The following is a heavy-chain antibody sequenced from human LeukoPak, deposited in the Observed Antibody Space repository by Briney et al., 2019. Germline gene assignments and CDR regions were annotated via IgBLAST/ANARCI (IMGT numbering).Heavy chain of an antibody. CDR3: ARDGEYGKGLFDY. CDR1: GFTFCSYW. Sequence: GGSLRLSCAASGFTFCSYWMHWVRQAPGKGLVWVSRINSDGSSTSYADSVKGRFTISRDNAKNTLYLQMNSLRTEDTAVYYCARDGEYGKGLFDYWGQGTLVTVSS. J-gene: IGHJ4*02. V-gene: IGHV3-74*01. D-gene: IGHD6-6*01. CDR2: INSDGSST.